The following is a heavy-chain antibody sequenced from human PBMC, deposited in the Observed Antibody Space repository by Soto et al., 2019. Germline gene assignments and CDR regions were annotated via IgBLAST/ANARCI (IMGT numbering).Heavy chain of an antibody. J-gene: IGHJ4*02. CDR3: SRGYPPRDQLGNLPGAF. CDR2: INPSGGST. D-gene: IGHD1-1*01. CDR1: GYTLTRYA. V-gene: IGHV1-46*03. Sequence: ASVKVSCKASGYTLTRYAMHWVRQAPGQGLEWMGIINPSGGSTNYAQKFQGRVTMTRDTSTSTVYMELSSLRSEDTAIYYCSRGYPPRDQLGNLPGAFWGQGTLVTVSS.